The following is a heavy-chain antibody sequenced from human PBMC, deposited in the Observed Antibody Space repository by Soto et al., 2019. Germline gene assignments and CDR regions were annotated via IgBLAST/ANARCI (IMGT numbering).Heavy chain of an antibody. V-gene: IGHV1-2*02. CDR3: AKCNAPSGVDY. D-gene: IGHD3-10*01. Sequence: QVQLVQSGAEVKKPGASVKVSCKASGYTFTNNYIHWVRQAPGQGLEWMGWIIPNSGGTKYAQKFQGTVTMTRDTPISRDYLELTSLRSDDTAVYCCAKCNAPSGVDYWGQGTLVTVSS. J-gene: IGHJ4*02. CDR2: IIPNSGGT. CDR1: GYTFTNNY.